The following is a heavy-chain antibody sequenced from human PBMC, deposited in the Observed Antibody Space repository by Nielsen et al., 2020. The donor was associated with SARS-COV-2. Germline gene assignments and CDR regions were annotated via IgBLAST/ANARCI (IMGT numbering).Heavy chain of an antibody. CDR3: ARDSSGTYRRVDY. CDR1: GYTFTNNY. CDR2: INPTNGGT. V-gene: IGHV1-46*01. Sequence: PSVKVSCKASGYTFTNNYMHWVRQAPGQGLEWMGLINPTNGGTTYAQKFQGRVTMTRDTSTSTVYMELSSLRSDDTAVYYCARDSSGTYRRVDYWGQGTLVTVSS. J-gene: IGHJ4*02. D-gene: IGHD3-22*01.